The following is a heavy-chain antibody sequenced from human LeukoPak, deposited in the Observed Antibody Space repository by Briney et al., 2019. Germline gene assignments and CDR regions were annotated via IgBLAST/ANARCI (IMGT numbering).Heavy chain of an antibody. Sequence: PGGSLRLSCAASGFTFSSYSMMWVRQAPGKGLEWVSYISSSSTTIHYADSVKGRFTISRDISKNTLYLQMNSLRAEDTAVYYCARRAGGYSHPYDYWGQGILVTVSS. CDR3: ARRAGGYSHPYDY. D-gene: IGHD4-23*01. J-gene: IGHJ4*02. CDR2: ISSSSTTI. V-gene: IGHV3-48*01. CDR1: GFTFSSYS.